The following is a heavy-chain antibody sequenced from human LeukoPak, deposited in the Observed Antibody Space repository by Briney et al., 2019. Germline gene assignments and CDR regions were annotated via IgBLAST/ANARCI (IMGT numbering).Heavy chain of an antibody. CDR2: INPSSGGT. D-gene: IGHD3-22*01. CDR3: ARDPGYYDSSGYPVFGY. CDR1: GYTFTGYY. V-gene: IGHV1-2*02. J-gene: IGHJ4*02. Sequence: ASVKVSCKASGYTFTGYYMHWVRQAPGQGLEWMGWINPSSGGTNYAQKFQGRVTMTRDTSISTAYMELSRLRSDDTAVYYCARDPGYYDSSGYPVFGYWGQGTLVTVSS.